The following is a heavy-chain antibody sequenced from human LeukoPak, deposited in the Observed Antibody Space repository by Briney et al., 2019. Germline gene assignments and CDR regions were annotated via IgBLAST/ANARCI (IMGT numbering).Heavy chain of an antibody. CDR2: IYYSGST. CDR3: ARDHLTGIWASSFGY. D-gene: IGHD3-9*01. V-gene: IGHV4-39*07. Sequence: SETLSLTCTVSGGSISSSSYYWGWIRQPPGKGLEWIGSIYYSGSTYYNPSLKSRVTISVDTSKNQFSLKLSSVTAADTAVYYCARDHLTGIWASSFGYWSQGTLVTVSS. CDR1: GGSISSSSYY. J-gene: IGHJ4*02.